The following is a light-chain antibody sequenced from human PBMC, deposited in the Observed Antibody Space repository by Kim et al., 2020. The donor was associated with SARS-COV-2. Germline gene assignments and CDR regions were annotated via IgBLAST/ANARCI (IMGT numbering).Light chain of an antibody. CDR2: DVT. J-gene: IGLJ3*02. Sequence: QSALTQPASVSGSPGQSITISCTGTSSDVGFYKYVSWYQQHPGKAPKLIVNDVTDRPSGVSDRFSGSKSDNTASLTISGLQAEDEAYYYCTSYTSSTTVVFGGGTQLTVL. V-gene: IGLV2-14*03. CDR1: SSDVGFYKY. CDR3: TSYTSSTTVV.